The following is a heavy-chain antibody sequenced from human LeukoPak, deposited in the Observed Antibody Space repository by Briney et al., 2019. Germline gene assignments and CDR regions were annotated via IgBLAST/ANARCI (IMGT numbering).Heavy chain of an antibody. CDR2: INPSGGST. V-gene: IGHV1-46*01. CDR1: GYTFTSYY. D-gene: IGHD2-2*01. CDR3: ARESQGYCSSTSCYNWFDP. J-gene: IGHJ5*02. Sequence: SVKVSCKASGYTFTSYYMHWVRQAPGQGLEWMGIINPSGGSTSYAQKFQGRVTMTRDTSTSTVYMELSSLRSEDTAVYYCARESQGYCSSTSCYNWFDPRGQGTLVTVSS.